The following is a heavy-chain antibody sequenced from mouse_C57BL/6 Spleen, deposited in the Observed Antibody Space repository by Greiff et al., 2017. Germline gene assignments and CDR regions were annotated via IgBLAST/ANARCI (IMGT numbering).Heavy chain of an antibody. CDR2: IDPENGDT. CDR3: TSLLRLKRDY. J-gene: IGHJ2*01. CDR1: GFNIKDDY. V-gene: IGHV14-4*01. Sequence: VQLQQSGAELVRPGASVKLSCTASGFNIKDDYMHWVKQRPEQGLEWIGWIDPENGDTEYASKFQGKATITADTSSNTAYLQLTRLASEDTAVYCCTSLLRLKRDYWGQGTTLTVSS. D-gene: IGHD1-2*01.